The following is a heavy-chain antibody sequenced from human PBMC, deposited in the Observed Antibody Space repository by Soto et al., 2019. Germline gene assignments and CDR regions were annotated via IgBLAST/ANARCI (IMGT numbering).Heavy chain of an antibody. Sequence: PGESLKISCKGSGYSFTSYWISWVRQMPGKGLEWMGRIDPSDSYTNYSPSFQGHVTISADKSISTAYLQWSSLKASDTAMYYCARQYCSGGSCYWEYYFDYWGQGTLVTVSS. CDR1: GYSFTSYW. J-gene: IGHJ4*02. D-gene: IGHD2-15*01. CDR2: IDPSDSYT. CDR3: ARQYCSGGSCYWEYYFDY. V-gene: IGHV5-10-1*01.